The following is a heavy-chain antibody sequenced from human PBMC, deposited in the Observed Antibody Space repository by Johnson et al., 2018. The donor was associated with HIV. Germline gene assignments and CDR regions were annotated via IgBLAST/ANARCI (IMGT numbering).Heavy chain of an antibody. J-gene: IGHJ3*02. CDR1: GFTFSSYW. Sequence: VQLVESGGGLVQPGGSLTLSCAASGFTFSSYWMHWVRQVAGKGLVWVARINSGGTTYYADSVKGRFTISRDNSKNTLYLQMNSLTTEDTAVYYCTTAIVSDAFDIWGQGTMVTVSS. CDR2: INSGGTT. CDR3: TTAIVSDAFDI. D-gene: IGHD5-18*01. V-gene: IGHV3-74*02.